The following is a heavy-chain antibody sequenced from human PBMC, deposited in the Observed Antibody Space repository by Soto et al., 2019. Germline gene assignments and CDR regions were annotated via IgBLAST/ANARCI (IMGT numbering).Heavy chain of an antibody. CDR3: ARVPSLLWFGEAPLDY. J-gene: IGHJ4*02. D-gene: IGHD3-10*01. CDR1: GYTFTSYG. Sequence: SVKVSCKASGYTFTSYGISWVRQAPGQGLEWMGRISPYLGKANYAQKFQGRVTITADKSTSTAYMELSSLRSEDTAVYYCARVPSLLWFGEAPLDYWGQGTLVTVSS. CDR2: ISPYLGKA. V-gene: IGHV1-69*04.